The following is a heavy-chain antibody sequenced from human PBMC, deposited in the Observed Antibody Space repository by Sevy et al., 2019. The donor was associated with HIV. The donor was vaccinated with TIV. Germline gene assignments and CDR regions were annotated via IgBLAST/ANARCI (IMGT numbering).Heavy chain of an antibody. D-gene: IGHD6-13*01. V-gene: IGHV4-39*01. CDR2: IYYTATT. CDR3: ARHGSWSFYFDY. J-gene: IGHJ4*02. CDR1: DDSISSSNYF. Sequence: SETLSLTCSVSDDSISSSNYFWGWIRQPPGKGLEWIGSIYYTATTYYNPSLKSRFTLSVDTSKKQFSLKLSSVTAAGTAVYYCARHGSWSFYFDYWGQGILVTVSS.